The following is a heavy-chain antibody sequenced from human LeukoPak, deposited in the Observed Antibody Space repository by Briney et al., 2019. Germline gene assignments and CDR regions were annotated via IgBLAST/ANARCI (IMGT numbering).Heavy chain of an antibody. CDR1: GYSISSGCY. J-gene: IGHJ5*02. CDR3: ARDPTYYDILTGYYSVNWFDP. Sequence: SETLSLTCTVSGYSISSGCYWGWIRQPPGKGLEWIGSIYHSGSTYYNPSLKSRVTISVDTSKNQFSLKLSSVAAADTAVYYCARDPTYYDILTGYYSVNWFDPWGQGTLVTVSS. V-gene: IGHV4-38-2*02. CDR2: IYHSGST. D-gene: IGHD3-9*01.